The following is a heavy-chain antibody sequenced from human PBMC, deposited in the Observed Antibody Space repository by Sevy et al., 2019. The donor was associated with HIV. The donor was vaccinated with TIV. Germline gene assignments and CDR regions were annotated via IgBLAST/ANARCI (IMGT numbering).Heavy chain of an antibody. D-gene: IGHD2-21*01. Sequence: VGSLRLSCAASGFTFSNFAMSWVHQAPGKGLEWVFAIGATGGSTYYADSVKGRFTISRDNSKNTLYLQMNNLRAEDTAVYYCAKVRRSILYFFDHWGQGTLVTVSS. J-gene: IGHJ4*02. V-gene: IGHV3-23*01. CDR1: GFTFSNFA. CDR2: IGATGGST. CDR3: AKVRRSILYFFDH.